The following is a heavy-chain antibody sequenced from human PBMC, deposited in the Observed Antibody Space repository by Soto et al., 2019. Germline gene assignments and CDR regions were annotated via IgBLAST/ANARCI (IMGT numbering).Heavy chain of an antibody. V-gene: IGHV1-69*13. CDR1: GGTFSNYA. CDR2: LIPISGTT. CDR3: TTDPVTMIVVVPSSG. Sequence: ASVKVSCKASGGTFSNYAIAWVRQAPGQGLEWMGGLIPISGTTNYAQKFQGRVTITADESTSTAYMELRSLKTEDTAVYYCTTDPVTMIVVVPSSGWGQGTLVTVSS. D-gene: IGHD3-22*01. J-gene: IGHJ4*02.